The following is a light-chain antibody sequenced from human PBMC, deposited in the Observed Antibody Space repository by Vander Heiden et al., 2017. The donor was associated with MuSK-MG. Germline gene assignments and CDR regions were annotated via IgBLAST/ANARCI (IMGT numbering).Light chain of an antibody. J-gene: IGLJ3*02. V-gene: IGLV2-11*01. Sequence: QSALTQPPSVSGSPGQSATISCTGTSSDVGGYSYVSWYQQHPGKAPKFIIYGVTNRPSGVPDRFSGSKSGNTASLTISGLQAEDETDYYCCSYAGSYTWVFGGGTKLTVL. CDR1: SSDVGGYSY. CDR2: GVT. CDR3: CSYAGSYTWV.